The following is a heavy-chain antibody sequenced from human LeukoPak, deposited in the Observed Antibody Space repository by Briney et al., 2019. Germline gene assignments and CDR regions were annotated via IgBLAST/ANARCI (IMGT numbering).Heavy chain of an antibody. J-gene: IGHJ4*02. Sequence: PSETLSLTCTVPGGSISSSSYYWGWIRQPPGKGREWIGSIYYSGSTYYNPSLKSRGTISVDTSKNQFSLKLSSVTAADTAVYYCARVVWGSYRSSGDWGQGTLVTVSS. CDR3: ARVVWGSYRSSGD. V-gene: IGHV4-39*01. D-gene: IGHD3-16*02. CDR1: GGSISSSSYY. CDR2: IYYSGST.